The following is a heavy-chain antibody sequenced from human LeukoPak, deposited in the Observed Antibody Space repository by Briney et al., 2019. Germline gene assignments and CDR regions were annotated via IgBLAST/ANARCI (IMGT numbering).Heavy chain of an antibody. CDR3: ARGTPPHYYGYLDY. CDR2: SIPIFGTA. CDR1: GGTFISYA. D-gene: IGHD3-10*01. J-gene: IGHJ4*02. V-gene: IGHV1-69*06. Sequence: GASVKVSCKASGGTFISYAISWVGQAPGQGREWMGGSIPIFGTANYAQKCQGRGTITADKSTSTAYMELSSLRSQDTAVYYCARGTPPHYYGYLDYWGQGTLVTVSS.